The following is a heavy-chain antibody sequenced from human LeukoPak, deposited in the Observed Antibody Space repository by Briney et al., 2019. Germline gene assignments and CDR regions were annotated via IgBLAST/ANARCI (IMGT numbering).Heavy chain of an antibody. CDR3: ARNPIAAAAHFDY. CDR1: GGSISSYY. D-gene: IGHD6-13*01. J-gene: IGHJ4*02. Sequence: SETLSLTCTVSGGSISSYYWSWIRQPPGKGLEWIGSIYYSGSTYYNPSLKSRVTISVDTSKNQFSLKLSSVTAADTAVYYCARNPIAAAAHFDYWGQGTLVTVSS. V-gene: IGHV4-59*05. CDR2: IYYSGST.